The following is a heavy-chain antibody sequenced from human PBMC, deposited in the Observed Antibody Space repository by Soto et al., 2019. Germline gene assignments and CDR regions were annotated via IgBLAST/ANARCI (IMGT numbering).Heavy chain of an antibody. CDR3: AHMGVGSGWSGGEIDY. Sequence: QITWKESGPTLVKPTQTLTLTCAFSGFSLSTSGVGVGWIRQPPVRAREWLALIYWDDDKRYSPSLKSRLTITKDTSKNQVVLTMTNMDPVDTATYYCAHMGVGSGWSGGEIDYWGQGTLVTVSS. J-gene: IGHJ4*02. D-gene: IGHD6-19*01. CDR2: IYWDDDK. V-gene: IGHV2-5*02. CDR1: GFSLSTSGVG.